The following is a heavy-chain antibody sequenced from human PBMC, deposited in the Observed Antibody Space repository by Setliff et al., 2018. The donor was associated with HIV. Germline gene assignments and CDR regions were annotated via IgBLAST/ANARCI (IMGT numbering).Heavy chain of an antibody. J-gene: IGHJ4*02. CDR1: NGSFSGYY. V-gene: IGHV4-34*01. Sequence: SDTLSLTCAVYNGSFSGYYWTWIRQPPGKGLEWIGEINDSGSTNYSPSLKSRVTISVDASRNQFSLRLSSVTAADTAVYYCAAWGPRYSYAPYFFDSWGQGTLVTVSS. D-gene: IGHD5-18*01. CDR2: INDSGST. CDR3: AAWGPRYSYAPYFFDS.